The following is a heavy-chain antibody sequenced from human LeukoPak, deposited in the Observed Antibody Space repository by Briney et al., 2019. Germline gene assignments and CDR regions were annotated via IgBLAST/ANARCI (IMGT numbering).Heavy chain of an antibody. J-gene: IGHJ4*02. CDR1: GGSISSYY. CDR2: IYYSGST. Sequence: SETLSLTCTVSGGSISSYYWSWIRQPPGKGLEWIGYIYYSGSTNYNPSLKSRVTISVDTSKNQFSLKLSSVTAADTAVYYCARHGNWNYGSYWGQGTLVTVSS. CDR3: ARHGNWNYGSY. D-gene: IGHD1-7*01. V-gene: IGHV4-59*01.